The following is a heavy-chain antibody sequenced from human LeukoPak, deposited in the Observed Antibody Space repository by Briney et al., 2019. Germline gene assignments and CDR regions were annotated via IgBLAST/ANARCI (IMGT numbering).Heavy chain of an antibody. CDR3: AKPKDNSLYCFDY. J-gene: IGHJ4*02. D-gene: IGHD1-20*01. V-gene: IGHV3-23*01. Sequence: GGSLRLSCAASAFTFSSYAMSWVRQAGGKGLEWVSAISGSGGSTYYADSVKGRFTISRDNSKNTLYLQMSSLRAEDTAVYYCAKPKDNSLYCFDYWGQGTLVTVSS. CDR1: AFTFSSYA. CDR2: ISGSGGST.